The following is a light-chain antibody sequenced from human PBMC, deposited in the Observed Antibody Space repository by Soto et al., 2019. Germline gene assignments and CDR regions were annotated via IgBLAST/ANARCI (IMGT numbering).Light chain of an antibody. J-gene: IGLJ2*01. CDR1: SSDVGAYNY. V-gene: IGLV2-8*01. Sequence: QSALAQPPSASGSPGQSVTISCTGTSSDVGAYNYVSWYQQHPGKAPKLMIYEVAKRPSGVPDRFPGSKSGNTASLTVSGLQAEDEADYYCTSYAGSTHLVFGGGTKLTVL. CDR3: TSYAGSTHLV. CDR2: EVA.